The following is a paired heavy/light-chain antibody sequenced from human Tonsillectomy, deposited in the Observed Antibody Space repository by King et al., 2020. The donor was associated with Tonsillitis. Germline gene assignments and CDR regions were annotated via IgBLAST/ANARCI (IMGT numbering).Light chain of an antibody. Sequence: EIVMTQSPATLSVSPGERATLSCRASQSVSSNLAWYQQKPGQAPRLLIYGASTRATGIPARFSGRGSGTEFTLTISSLQSEDFAVYYCQQYNIWPPWTFGQGTKVEIK. CDR3: QQYNIWPPWT. CDR2: GAS. CDR1: QSVSSN. V-gene: IGKV3-15*01. J-gene: IGKJ1*01.
Heavy chain of an antibody. V-gene: IGHV3-48*01. CDR2: INTDSTTI. D-gene: IGHD1-26*01. J-gene: IGHJ5*02. CDR3: AGDSGISDWFDP. Sequence: EVQLVESGGGLVQPGVSLRLSCAASGFRFREHSMNWVRQAPGKGLEWLSYINTDSTTIYYADSVKGRFTISRDDAKNSVYLQMNSLRAEDTAVYYCAGDSGISDWFDPWGQGTLVTVSS. CDR1: GFRFREHS.